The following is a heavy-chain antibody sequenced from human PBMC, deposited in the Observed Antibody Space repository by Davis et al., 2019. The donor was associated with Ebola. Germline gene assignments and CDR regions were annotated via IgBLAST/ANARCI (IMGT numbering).Heavy chain of an antibody. D-gene: IGHD3-10*01. Sequence: ASVKVSCKASGYTFTSYYMHWVRQAPGQGLEWMGIINPSGGSTSYAQKFQGRVTMTRDTSTSTVYMELSSLRSEDTAVYYCATAGTMVRGVPYYYYYMDVWGKGTTVTVSS. J-gene: IGHJ6*03. V-gene: IGHV1-46*01. CDR2: INPSGGST. CDR1: GYTFTSYY. CDR3: ATAGTMVRGVPYYYYYMDV.